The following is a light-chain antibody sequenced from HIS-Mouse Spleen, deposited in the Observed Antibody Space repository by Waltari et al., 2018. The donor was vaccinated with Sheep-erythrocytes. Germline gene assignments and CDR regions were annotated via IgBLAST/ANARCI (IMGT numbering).Light chain of an antibody. CDR2: EVS. Sequence: QSALTQPASVSGSPGQSITISCTGTSSDVGGYNYVSWYQQHPGKAPQLMIYEVSNRPSGLSNRFSGSKSGNTASLTISGLQAEDEADYYCSSYTSSSTQVFGGGTKLTVL. CDR1: SSDVGGYNY. CDR3: SSYTSSSTQV. J-gene: IGLJ2*01. V-gene: IGLV2-14*01.